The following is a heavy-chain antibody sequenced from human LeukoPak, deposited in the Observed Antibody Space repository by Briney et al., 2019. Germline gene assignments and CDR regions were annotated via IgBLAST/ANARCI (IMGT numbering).Heavy chain of an antibody. CDR2: ISGSGGST. CDR1: GFTFSSYA. Sequence: GGSLRLSCAASGFTFSSYAMSWVRQAPGKGLEWVSAISGSGGSTYYADSVKGRFTISRDNSKNTLYLQTNSLRAEDTAVYYCAKDDYGDYASGMDVWGQGTTVTVSS. J-gene: IGHJ6*02. D-gene: IGHD4-17*01. CDR3: AKDDYGDYASGMDV. V-gene: IGHV3-23*01.